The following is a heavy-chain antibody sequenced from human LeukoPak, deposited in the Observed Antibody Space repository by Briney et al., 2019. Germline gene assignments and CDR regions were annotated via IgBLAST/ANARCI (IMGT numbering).Heavy chain of an antibody. V-gene: IGHV3-23*01. CDR1: GFTFSSYA. D-gene: IGHD6-13*01. J-gene: IGHJ6*02. CDR2: ISGSGGST. CDR3: ARQQLGTSGYGMDV. Sequence: GGSLRLSCAASGFTFSSYAMSWVRQAPGKGLEWVSAISGSGGSTYYADSVKGRFTISRDNAKNSLYLQMNSLRAEDTAVYYCARQQLGTSGYGMDVWGQGTTVTVSS.